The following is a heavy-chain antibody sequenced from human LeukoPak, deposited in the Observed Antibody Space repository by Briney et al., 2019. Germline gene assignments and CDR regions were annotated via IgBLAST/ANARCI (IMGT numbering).Heavy chain of an antibody. CDR2: IYYSGST. V-gene: IGHV4-59*01. D-gene: IGHD5-18*01. Sequence: SETLSLTCTVSGGSISSYYWSWIRQPPGKGLEWIGYIYYSGSTNYNPSLKSRVTISVDTSKNQFSLKLSSVTAADTAVYYCARTPDTAMAPDFDYWGQGTLVTVSS. CDR3: ARTPDTAMAPDFDY. J-gene: IGHJ4*02. CDR1: GGSISSYY.